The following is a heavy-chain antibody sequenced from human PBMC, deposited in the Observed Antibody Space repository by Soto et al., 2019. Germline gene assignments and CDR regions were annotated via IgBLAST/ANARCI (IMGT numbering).Heavy chain of an antibody. J-gene: IGHJ3*02. Sequence: QVQLQESGPGLVKPSQTLSLTCTVSGVSINIGGYYWSWIRQHPGKGLEWIGYIYYTGSTYYTTSLKCRITMSLDTSKNQFSLKLSSVTVADTAVYYCARGSQLERDALDIWGQGTMVTVSS. V-gene: IGHV4-31*03. CDR2: IYYTGST. D-gene: IGHD1-1*01. CDR3: ARGSQLERDALDI. CDR1: GVSINIGGYY.